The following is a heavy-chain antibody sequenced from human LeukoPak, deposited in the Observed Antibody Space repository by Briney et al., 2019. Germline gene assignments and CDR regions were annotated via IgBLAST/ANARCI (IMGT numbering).Heavy chain of an antibody. CDR1: GFTFSSYA. Sequence: GGSLRLSCAASGFTFSSYAMSWVRQAPGKGLEWVPAISGSGGSTYYADSVKGRFTISRDNSKNTLYLQMNSLRAEDTAVYYCPLLVIGSDFFWGQGTLVTVSS. CDR2: ISGSGGST. J-gene: IGHJ4*02. D-gene: IGHD3-22*01. V-gene: IGHV3-23*01. CDR3: PLLVIGSDFF.